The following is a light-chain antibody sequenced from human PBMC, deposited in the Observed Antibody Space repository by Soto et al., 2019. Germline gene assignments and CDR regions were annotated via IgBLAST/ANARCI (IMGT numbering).Light chain of an antibody. J-gene: IGLJ2*01. Sequence: QSVLTQPSSASGTPGQRVTISCSGGSSNIGGNTAHWYQQFPGTAPRLLIYNNNERPSGVPARCSGSKSGTSASLAISGLQSEDEAIYYCASWDDSLSGPVFGEGTKLTVL. V-gene: IGLV1-44*01. CDR1: SSNIGGNT. CDR3: ASWDDSLSGPV. CDR2: NNN.